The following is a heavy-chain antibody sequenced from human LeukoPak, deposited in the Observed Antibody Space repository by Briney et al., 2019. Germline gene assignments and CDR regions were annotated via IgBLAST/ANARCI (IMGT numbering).Heavy chain of an antibody. CDR1: GFTLSSYG. CDR3: AKRCCGGGFCHCMWDY. D-gene: IGHD2-21*01. V-gene: IGHV3-30*18. J-gene: IGHJ4*02. CDR2: ISYDGSNT. Sequence: PGGSLRLSCAASGFTLSSYGMHWVRQAPGKGLEWVAVISYDGSNTYYADSVKGRFTISRDNSKNTLYLQMNSLRAEDTAVYYCAKRCCGGGFCHCMWDYWGQGTLVTVSS.